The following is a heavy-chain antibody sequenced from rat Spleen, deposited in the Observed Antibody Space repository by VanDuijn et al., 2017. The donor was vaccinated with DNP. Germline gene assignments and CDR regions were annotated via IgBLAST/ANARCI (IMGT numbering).Heavy chain of an antibody. Sequence: QVQLQQSGAELAKPGSSVKISCKASGNTFITDYFAWIKQTTGQGLEYIGYIHTRSGGTDYNEKFKGKATLTVDRSSSTAFMQLSSLTPDDSAVYYYASLGTVTWSFAFWSPGTIVTVSS. D-gene: IGHD3-2*01. CDR2: IHTRSGGT. CDR3: ASLGTVTWSFAF. CDR1: GNTFITDY. V-gene: IGHV1-43*01. J-gene: IGHJ1*01.